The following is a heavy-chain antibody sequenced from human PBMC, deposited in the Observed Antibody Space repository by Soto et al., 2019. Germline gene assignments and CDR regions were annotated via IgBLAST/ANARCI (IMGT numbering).Heavy chain of an antibody. Sequence: QVQLVQSGAELKKTGSSVKASCRASGDTFSSYAVNWVRQAPGRGLEWMGRIITVLGTTDYAQNFKGRLTITAEKSTKTVYMELSSLRSEDTAVYYCARRRYCGYDCYHKHYYGMDVWGQGTTVTVAS. CDR2: IITVLGTT. CDR1: GDTFSSYA. D-gene: IGHD2-21*01. CDR3: ARRRYCGYDCYHKHYYGMDV. V-gene: IGHV1-69*08. J-gene: IGHJ6*02.